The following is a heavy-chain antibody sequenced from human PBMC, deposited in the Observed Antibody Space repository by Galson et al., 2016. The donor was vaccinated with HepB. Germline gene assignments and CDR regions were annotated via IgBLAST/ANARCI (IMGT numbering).Heavy chain of an antibody. D-gene: IGHD6-13*01. V-gene: IGHV3-21*05. Sequence: ALRLSCAAAGVSLGDYNMNWVRQAPGKGLEGVSYITSSSTGTYYAESVKGRFTISRDNAKNSLYLQMNSLRAEDTAVYYCASDSSSGYFFESWGQEALVTVSS. CDR1: GVSLGDYN. CDR2: ITSSSTGT. J-gene: IGHJ4*02. CDR3: ASDSSSGYFFES.